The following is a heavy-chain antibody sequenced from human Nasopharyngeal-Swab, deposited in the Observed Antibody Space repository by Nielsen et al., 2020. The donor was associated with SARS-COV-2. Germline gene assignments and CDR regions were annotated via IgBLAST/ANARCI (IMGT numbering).Heavy chain of an antibody. V-gene: IGHV3-74*01. D-gene: IGHD3-10*01. CDR2: ITGDGSKT. CDR3: LRDNYGVDY. Sequence: GESLKISCEASGFTFSKYWMHWVRQAPGKGLEWISQITGDGSKTNYADSVKGRFTISRDNAKSTLYLQMNGLRVEDSAVYYCLRDNYGVDYWGQGTLVTVSS. CDR1: GFTFSKYW. J-gene: IGHJ4*02.